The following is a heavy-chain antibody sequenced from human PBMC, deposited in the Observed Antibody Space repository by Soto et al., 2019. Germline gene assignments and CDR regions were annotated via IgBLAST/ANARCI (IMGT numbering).Heavy chain of an antibody. J-gene: IGHJ5*02. V-gene: IGHV3-23*01. CDR2: ISGSGFKK. D-gene: IGHD1-26*01. Sequence: GGALRLSCAASGFIFENFGMSWVRQAPGKGLEWISSISGSGFKKYYADSVKGRFTISRDNSKSTVYLELNNLSAEDTAVYHCAKNQGVELVPLATVDWFDPWGQGSVVTVSS. CDR3: AKNQGVELVPLATVDWFDP. CDR1: GFIFENFG.